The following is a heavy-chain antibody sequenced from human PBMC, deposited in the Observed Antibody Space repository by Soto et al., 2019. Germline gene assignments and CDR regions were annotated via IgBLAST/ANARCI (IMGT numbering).Heavy chain of an antibody. CDR3: ARWVGGSMYDDSGKYDS. CDR2: VSNDGIRK. Sequence: QVQLVESGGGVGQPGRSLRLTCAASGFIFSGSGMHWVRQAPGTGQEWVALVSNDGIRKYYGDSVKGRFTISRDNAENTLYLQMNSLRAEDTAVYYCARWVGGSMYDDSGKYDSWGQGTLVTVSS. J-gene: IGHJ5*01. V-gene: IGHV3-30*03. D-gene: IGHD3-22*01. CDR1: GFIFSGSG.